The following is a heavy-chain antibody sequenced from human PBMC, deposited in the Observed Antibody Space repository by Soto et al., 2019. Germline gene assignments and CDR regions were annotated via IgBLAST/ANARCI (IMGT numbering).Heavy chain of an antibody. V-gene: IGHV3-30-3*01. CDR3: AREGGYSFGFAFDY. D-gene: IGHD5-18*01. CDR2: ISYDGSNK. J-gene: IGHJ4*02. CDR1: GFTFSTYT. Sequence: QVQLVESGGGVVQPGRSLRLSCAASGFTFSTYTMHWVRQAPGKGLEWVALISYDGSNKYYADSVKGRFTISRDDSKNTLYLQMNGLSAEDTAVYYCAREGGYSFGFAFDYWGQGTLVTVSS.